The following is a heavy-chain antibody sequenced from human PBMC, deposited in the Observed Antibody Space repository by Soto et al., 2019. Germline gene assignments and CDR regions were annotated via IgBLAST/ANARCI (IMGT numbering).Heavy chain of an antibody. J-gene: IGHJ4*02. CDR3: AGIYRGSRGGTLRY. CDR2: IHDRGST. CDR1: GGSISSGGYY. Sequence: QVQLQEAGPGLVKPSQTLSLTCTVSGGSISSGGYYWGWIAQHPGTGLEWLGYIHDRGSTSYNPTLKSRIAMAADASKNQSFLKLRSVTPADTAVSSCAGIYRGSRGGTLRYWGQGTLVTVSS. V-gene: IGHV4-31*03. D-gene: IGHD1-26*01.